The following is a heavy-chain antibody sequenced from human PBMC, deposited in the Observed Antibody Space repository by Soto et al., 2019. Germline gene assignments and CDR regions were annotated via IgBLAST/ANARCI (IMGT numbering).Heavy chain of an antibody. CDR2: IIPIFGTA. J-gene: IGHJ6*02. CDR1: GGTFSSYA. D-gene: IGHD6-6*01. CDR3: PRTRIAARPQGYFYYGMEV. Sequence: GASVNGSGKASGGTFSSYAISWVRQAPGQGLDWMGGIIPIFGTANYAQDFQGRVTITADESKSTAYMELSSLRSEDTAVYYCPRTRIAARPQGYFYYGMEVWGQGTTVNVSS. V-gene: IGHV1-69*13.